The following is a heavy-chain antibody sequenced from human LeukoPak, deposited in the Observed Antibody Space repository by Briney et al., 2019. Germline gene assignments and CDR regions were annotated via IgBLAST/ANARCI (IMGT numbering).Heavy chain of an antibody. V-gene: IGHV3-21*01. J-gene: IGHJ4*02. CDR1: GFTVSNNE. Sequence: GGSLRLSCAASGFTVSNNEMSWVRQAPGKGLEWVSSISSSSSYIYYADSVKGRFTISRDNAKYSLYLQMNSLRAEDTAVYYCAREFDILTGYFMVWGQGTLVTVSS. CDR2: ISSSSSYI. D-gene: IGHD3-9*01. CDR3: AREFDILTGYFMV.